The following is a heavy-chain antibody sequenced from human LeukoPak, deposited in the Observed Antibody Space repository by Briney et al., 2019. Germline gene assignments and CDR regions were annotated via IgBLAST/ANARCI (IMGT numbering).Heavy chain of an antibody. CDR1: GYSFTSYW. V-gene: IGHV5-51*01. D-gene: IGHD1-26*01. CDR3: ARHPAIGSSGSYYFDY. Sequence: GESLVTYCKVSGYSFTSYWIAWVRQMPGKGLEWMGIIYPGDPDTRYSPSFQGQVTISADKSISTAYLQWSSLKASDTAMFYCARHPAIGSSGSYYFDYWGQGTLVTVSS. CDR2: IYPGDPDT. J-gene: IGHJ4*02.